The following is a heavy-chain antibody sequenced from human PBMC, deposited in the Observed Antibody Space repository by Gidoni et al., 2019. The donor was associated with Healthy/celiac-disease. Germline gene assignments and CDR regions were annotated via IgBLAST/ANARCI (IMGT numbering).Heavy chain of an antibody. CDR2: ISAYNGNT. J-gene: IGHJ6*03. V-gene: IGHV1-18*01. CDR3: ARDGSLLWFGDPIPGNYYYYYMDV. D-gene: IGHD3-10*01. CDR1: GYTFTSYG. Sequence: QVQLVQSGAEVKKPGASVKVSCKASGYTFTSYGISWVRQAPGQGLEWMGWISAYNGNTNYAQKLQGRVTMTTDTSTSTAYMELRSLRSDDTAVYYCARDGSLLWFGDPIPGNYYYYYMDVWGKGTTVTVSS.